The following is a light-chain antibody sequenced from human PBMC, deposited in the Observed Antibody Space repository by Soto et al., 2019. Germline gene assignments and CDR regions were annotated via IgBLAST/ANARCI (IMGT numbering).Light chain of an antibody. J-gene: IGKJ2*01. V-gene: IGKV3-15*01. CDR2: GAS. Sequence: EIVMTQSQSTLSVSPGERATLSCRASQSVSSNLAWYQQKPGQAPRLLIYGASTRATGIPARFSGSGSGTEFTLTISSLQSEDFAVYYCQQYNNWSPTFGQGTKLEIK. CDR3: QQYNNWSPT. CDR1: QSVSSN.